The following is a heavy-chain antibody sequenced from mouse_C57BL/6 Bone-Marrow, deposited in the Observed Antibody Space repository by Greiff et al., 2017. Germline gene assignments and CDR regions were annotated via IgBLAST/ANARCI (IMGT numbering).Heavy chain of an antibody. V-gene: IGHV5-17*01. Sequence: EVKLVASGGGLVKPGGSLKLSCAASGFTFSDYGMHWVRQAPEKGLEWVAYISSGSSTIYYADTVKGRFTISRDNAKTTLFLQLTSLWSDDTAMYYCARARVHYYAVVYWGQGTSVPVSS. J-gene: IGHJ4*01. CDR3: ARARVHYYAVVY. D-gene: IGHD2-14*01. CDR1: GFTFSDYG. CDR2: ISSGSSTI.